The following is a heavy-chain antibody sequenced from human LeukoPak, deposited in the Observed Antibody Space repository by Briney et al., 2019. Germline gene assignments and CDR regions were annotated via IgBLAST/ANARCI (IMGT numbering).Heavy chain of an antibody. Sequence: GGSLRLSCAASGFTVNSNYMSWVRQAPGKGLEWVSVIYAGGSTYYTDSVKGRFTISRDNSKNTLYLQMNSLRAEDTAVYYCAKGGVYCSGGSCLMEYFDYWGQGTLVTVSS. J-gene: IGHJ4*02. CDR3: AKGGVYCSGGSCLMEYFDY. V-gene: IGHV3-53*01. D-gene: IGHD2-15*01. CDR1: GFTVNSNY. CDR2: IYAGGST.